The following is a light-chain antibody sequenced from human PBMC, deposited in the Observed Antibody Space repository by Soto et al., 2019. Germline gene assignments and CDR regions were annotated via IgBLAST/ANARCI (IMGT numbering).Light chain of an antibody. J-gene: IGLJ2*01. CDR2: DVT. V-gene: IGLV2-14*01. CDR3: SSYTTSKTVI. Sequence: QSALAQPASVSGSPGQSITISCTGTSSDVGAYNYVSWYHQHHPDEAPELIIYDVTHRPSGFSTRFSGSKSGNTASLTLSGLEAEDEGDYYCSSYTTSKTVIFGGGTKVTVL. CDR1: SSDVGAYNY.